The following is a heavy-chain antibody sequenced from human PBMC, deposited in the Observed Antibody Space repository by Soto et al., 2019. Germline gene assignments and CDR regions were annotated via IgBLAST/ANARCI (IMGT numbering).Heavy chain of an antibody. CDR2: INGDGIST. CDR1: GFTFSSYW. V-gene: IGHV3-74*01. CDR3: AKEAYEYSSSSFDP. J-gene: IGHJ5*02. D-gene: IGHD6-6*01. Sequence: GGSLRLSCAASGFTFSSYWMHWVRQDLEKGLVWVSRINGDGISTSYADSVKGRFTISRDNSKNTLYLQMNSLRAEDTAVYYCAKEAYEYSSSSFDPWGQGTLVTVSS.